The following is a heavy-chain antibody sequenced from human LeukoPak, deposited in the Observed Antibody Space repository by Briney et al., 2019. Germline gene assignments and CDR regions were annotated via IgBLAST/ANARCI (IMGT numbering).Heavy chain of an antibody. D-gene: IGHD5-18*01. CDR3: ARGQGDTAMADSDY. CDR2: INPNSGGT. CDR1: GYTFTGYY. V-gene: IGHV1-2*02. J-gene: IGHJ4*02. Sequence: ASVKVSCKASGYTFTGYYMHWVRQAPGQGLEWMGWINPNSGGTNYAQKFQGRVTMTRNTSISTAYMELSSLRSEDTAVYYCARGQGDTAMADSDYWGQGTLVTVSS.